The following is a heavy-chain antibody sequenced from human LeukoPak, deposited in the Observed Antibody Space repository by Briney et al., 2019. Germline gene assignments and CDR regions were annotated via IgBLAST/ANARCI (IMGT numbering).Heavy chain of an antibody. CDR2: INPNSGGT. CDR3: ARGTGYDFWSGSYNGFDY. D-gene: IGHD3-3*01. Sequence: GASVKVSCKASGYTFTGYYMHWVRQAPGQGLEWMGRINPNSGGTNYAQKFQGRVTMTRDTSISTAYMELSRLRSDDTAVYYCARGTGYDFWSGSYNGFDYWGQGTLVTVSS. V-gene: IGHV1-2*06. CDR1: GYTFTGYY. J-gene: IGHJ4*02.